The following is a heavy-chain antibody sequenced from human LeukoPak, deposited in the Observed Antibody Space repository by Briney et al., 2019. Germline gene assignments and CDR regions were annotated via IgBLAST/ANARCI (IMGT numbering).Heavy chain of an antibody. CDR2: ISSSSDYI. J-gene: IGHJ3*02. Sequence: PGGSLRLSCAASGFSFSTYSMIWVRQAPGKGLEWVSSISSSSDYIYYADSVKGRFTISRDNAKNSLFLQMNSLRAEDTAVYYCAREPAHGDLLDAFDIWGQGTMVTVSS. V-gene: IGHV3-21*01. CDR1: GFSFSTYS. CDR3: AREPAHGDLLDAFDI. D-gene: IGHD3-10*01.